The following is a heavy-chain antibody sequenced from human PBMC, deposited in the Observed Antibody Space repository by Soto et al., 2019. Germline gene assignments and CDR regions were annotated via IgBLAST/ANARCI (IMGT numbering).Heavy chain of an antibody. V-gene: IGHV3-7*01. Sequence: EVQLVESGGDLVQPGGSLRLSCTASGFTFRSYWMSWVRQAPGKGLEWVANIKEGGSDTYYLDSVRGRFTISRDNAKNSLYLEVNSLRAEDTAVYYCARVFSIWFDSWGQGTLVTVSS. D-gene: IGHD2-21*01. J-gene: IGHJ5*01. CDR1: GFTFRSYW. CDR2: IKEGGSDT. CDR3: ARVFSIWFDS.